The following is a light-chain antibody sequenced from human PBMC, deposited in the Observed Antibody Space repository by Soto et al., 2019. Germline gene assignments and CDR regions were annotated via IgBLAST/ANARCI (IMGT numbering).Light chain of an antibody. CDR3: VLYLGSGISV. CDR1: SASVSTGNY. V-gene: IGLV8-61*01. CDR2: STN. Sequence: QAVVTQEPSFSVSPGGTVTLPCGLSSASVSTGNYPSWDQQTPGQAPRTLIYSTNTRSSGVPDRFSGSILGNKAALTIAGAQADDESDYYCVLYLGSGISVFGGGTKLTVL. J-gene: IGLJ3*02.